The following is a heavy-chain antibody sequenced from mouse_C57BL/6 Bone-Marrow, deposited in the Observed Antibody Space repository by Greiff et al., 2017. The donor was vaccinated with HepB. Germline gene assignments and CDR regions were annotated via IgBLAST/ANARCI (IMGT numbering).Heavy chain of an antibody. CDR2: IDPETGGT. D-gene: IGHD1-2*01. Sequence: QVQLQQSGAELVRPGASVTLSCKASGYTFTDYEMHWVKQTPVHGLEWIGAIDPETGGTAYNQKFKGKAILTADKSSSTAYMELRSLTSEDSAVSYCTREGITTAAYWGQGTLVTVSA. CDR3: TREGITTAAY. V-gene: IGHV1-15*01. J-gene: IGHJ3*01. CDR1: GYTFTDYE.